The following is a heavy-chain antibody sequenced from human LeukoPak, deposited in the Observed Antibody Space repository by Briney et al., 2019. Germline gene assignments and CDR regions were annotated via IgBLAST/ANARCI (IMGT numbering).Heavy chain of an antibody. J-gene: IGHJ4*02. Sequence: ASVKVSCKASGYTFTGYYMHWVRQAPRQVLEWMGWINPNSGGTNYAQKFQGRVTMTRDTSISTAYMELSRLRSDDTAVYYCAKMTGGYDWRYFDYWGQGTLVTVSS. D-gene: IGHD5-12*01. CDR1: GYTFTGYY. CDR3: AKMTGGYDWRYFDY. V-gene: IGHV1-2*02. CDR2: INPNSGGT.